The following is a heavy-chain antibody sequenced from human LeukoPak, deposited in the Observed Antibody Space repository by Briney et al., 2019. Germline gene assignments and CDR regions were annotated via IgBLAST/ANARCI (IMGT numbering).Heavy chain of an antibody. J-gene: IGHJ5*02. V-gene: IGHV3-7*03. Sequence: GGSLRLSCAASGLTFSSYWMSWVRQAPGKGLEWVANIKQDGSEKYYVDSVKGRFTISRDNAKNSLYLQMNSLRAEDTAVYYCARGGGGFCSSTSCYYNWFDPWGQGTLVTVSS. D-gene: IGHD2-2*01. CDR1: GLTFSSYW. CDR3: ARGGGGFCSSTSCYYNWFDP. CDR2: IKQDGSEK.